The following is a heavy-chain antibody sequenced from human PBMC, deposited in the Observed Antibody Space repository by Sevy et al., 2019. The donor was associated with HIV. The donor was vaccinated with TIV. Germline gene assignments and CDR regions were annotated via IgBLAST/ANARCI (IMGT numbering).Heavy chain of an antibody. Sequence: GGSLRLSCAASGFTFSSYAVNWVRQAPGKGLDWVSGISGSGDSTYYADSVKGRFTISRDNSKNTLYLQMNNLRAEDTAVYYCAKPLVVTTPRESDYWGQGTLVTVSS. CDR1: GFTFSSYA. D-gene: IGHD2-21*02. CDR2: ISGSGDST. V-gene: IGHV3-23*01. J-gene: IGHJ4*02. CDR3: AKPLVVTTPRESDY.